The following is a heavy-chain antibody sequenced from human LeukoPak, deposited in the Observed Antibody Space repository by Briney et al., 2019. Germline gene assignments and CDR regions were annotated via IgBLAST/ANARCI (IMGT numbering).Heavy chain of an antibody. CDR1: GGTFSSYA. D-gene: IGHD5-24*01. CDR3: ARGRRDGRFYYYYYMDV. CDR2: IIPIFGTA. J-gene: IGHJ6*03. Sequence: GASVKVSCKASGGTFSSYAIGWVRQAPGQGLEWMGGIIPIFGTANYAQKFQGRVTITADESTSTAYMELSSLRSEDTAVYYCARGRRDGRFYYYYYMDVWGKGTTVTVSS. V-gene: IGHV1-69*13.